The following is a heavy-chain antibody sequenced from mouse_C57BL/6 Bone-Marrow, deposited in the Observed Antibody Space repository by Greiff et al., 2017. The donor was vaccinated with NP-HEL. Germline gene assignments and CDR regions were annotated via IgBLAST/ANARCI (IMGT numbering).Heavy chain of an antibody. CDR1: GFTFSDYY. CDR2: ISNGGGST. Sequence: EVKLVESGGGLVQPGGSLKLSCAASGFTFSDYYMYWVRQTPEKRLEWVAYISNGGGSTYYPDTVKGRFTISRDNAKNTLYLQMSRLKSEDTAMYYCARRAIVTPYYYAMDYWGQGTSVTVSS. D-gene: IGHD2-5*01. J-gene: IGHJ4*01. CDR3: ARRAIVTPYYYAMDY. V-gene: IGHV5-12*01.